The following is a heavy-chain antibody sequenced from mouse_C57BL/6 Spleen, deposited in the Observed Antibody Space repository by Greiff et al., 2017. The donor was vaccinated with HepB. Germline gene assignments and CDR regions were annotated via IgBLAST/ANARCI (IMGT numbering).Heavy chain of an antibody. CDR3: ARSDWDWYLDV. V-gene: IGHV5-17*01. CDR2: ISSGSSTI. CDR1: GFTFSDYG. Sequence: EVKLVESGGGLVKPGGSLTLSCAASGFTFSDYGMHWVRQAPEKGLEWVAYISSGSSTIYYADTVKGRFTISRDNAKNTLFLQMTSLRSEDTAMYYWARSDWDWYLDVWGTGTTVTVSS. D-gene: IGHD4-1*01. J-gene: IGHJ1*03.